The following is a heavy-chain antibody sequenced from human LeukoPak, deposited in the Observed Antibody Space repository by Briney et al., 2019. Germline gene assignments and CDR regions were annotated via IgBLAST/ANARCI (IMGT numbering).Heavy chain of an antibody. CDR2: ISGSGGNT. CDR1: GFTFSSYA. D-gene: IGHD3-22*01. J-gene: IGHJ4*02. V-gene: IGHV3-23*01. Sequence: GGSLRLSCAASGFTFSSYAMSWVRQAPGKGLEWVSTISGSGGNTYYADSVKGRFTISRDDSENTLYLQMNSLRAEDTAVYYCAKDQGDSSGYYYVPHVCFDYWGQGTLVTVSS. CDR3: AKDQGDSSGYYYVPHVCFDY.